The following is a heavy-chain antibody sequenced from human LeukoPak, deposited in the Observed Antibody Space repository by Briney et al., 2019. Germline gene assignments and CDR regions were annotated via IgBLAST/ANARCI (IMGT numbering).Heavy chain of an antibody. Sequence: GGSLRLSCAASGFTFSSYWMSWVRQAPGKGLEWVANIKQDGSEKYYVDSVKGRFTISRDNAKNSLYLQMNSLRAEDTAVYYCARERYSGSYDVFDIWGQGTMVTVSS. CDR2: IKQDGSEK. CDR3: ARERYSGSYDVFDI. D-gene: IGHD1-26*01. CDR1: GFTFSSYW. J-gene: IGHJ3*02. V-gene: IGHV3-7*01.